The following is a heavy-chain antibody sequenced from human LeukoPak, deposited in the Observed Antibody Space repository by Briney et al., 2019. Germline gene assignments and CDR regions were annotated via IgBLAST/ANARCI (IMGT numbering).Heavy chain of an antibody. CDR2: INPNSGGT. D-gene: IGHD6-13*01. CDR1: GYTFTGYY. V-gene: IGHV1-2*02. CDR3: TRDFWSETGAGPGFDP. Sequence: ASVKVSCKASGYTFTGYYMYWVRQAPGQGLEWMGWINPNSGGTNYAQKFQGRVTMTRDTSISTAYMELNSLTSDDTAVYYCTRDFWSETGAGPGFDPWGQGTLVIVSS. J-gene: IGHJ5*02.